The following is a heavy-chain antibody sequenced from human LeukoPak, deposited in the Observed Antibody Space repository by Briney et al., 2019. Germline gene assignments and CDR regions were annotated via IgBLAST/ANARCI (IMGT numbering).Heavy chain of an antibody. CDR1: GDSVSSNTAA. D-gene: IGHD3-10*01. CDR2: TYCRFNWVY. Sequence: KPSQTLSLTCAISGDSVSSNTAAWTWIRQSPSRGLEWLGRTYCRFNWVYDYAVSVRSRITINPDTSKNQFSLQLNSVTPEDTAIYYCARASYYGSGTYSRFDPWGQGTLVTVSS. J-gene: IGHJ5*01. CDR3: ARASYYGSGTYSRFDP. V-gene: IGHV6-1*01.